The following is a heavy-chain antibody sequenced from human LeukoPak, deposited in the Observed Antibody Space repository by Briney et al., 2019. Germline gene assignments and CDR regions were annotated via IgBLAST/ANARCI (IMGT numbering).Heavy chain of an antibody. CDR1: GITLSNYG. V-gene: IGHV4-4*09. CDR2: IYTIGST. D-gene: IGHD2-21*02. CDR3: ARTVVVTAIHYFDY. Sequence: GSLRLSCAVSGITLSNYGMSWVRQPPGKGLEWIGYIYTIGSTNYNPSLESRVTISVDTSKNHFSLKLSSVTAADTAVYYCARTVVVTAIHYFDYWGQGTLVTVSS. J-gene: IGHJ4*02.